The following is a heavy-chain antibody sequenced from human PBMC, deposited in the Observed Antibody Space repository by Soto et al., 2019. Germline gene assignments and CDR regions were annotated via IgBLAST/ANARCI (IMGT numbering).Heavy chain of an antibody. CDR1: GFTFSSFA. Sequence: GGSLRLSCAASGFTFSSFAMHWVRQAPGKGLEWVTVISNDGGNQFYADSVKGRFTISRDNSKSTLNLQMSGLRPEDAAVYYCARGPTLTSVEFWGQGTLVTVSS. D-gene: IGHD3-10*01. V-gene: IGHV3-30-3*01. CDR3: ARGPTLTSVEF. CDR2: ISNDGGNQ. J-gene: IGHJ4*02.